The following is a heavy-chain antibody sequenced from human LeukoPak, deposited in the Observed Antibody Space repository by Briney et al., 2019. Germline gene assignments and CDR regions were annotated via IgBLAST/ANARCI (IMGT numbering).Heavy chain of an antibody. CDR2: ISGSGSAT. D-gene: IGHD2-2*02. J-gene: IGHJ4*02. CDR1: GFTFSNYG. CDR3: AKTEAPAAIRAGSDY. V-gene: IGHV3-23*01. Sequence: GGSLRLSCAASGFTFSNYGMSWVRQAPGKGLEWVSTISGSGSATYNAGSVKGRFTTSKDNSNNTLYLQMNSLRAEDTAVYYCAKTEAPAAIRAGSDYWGQGTLVTVSS.